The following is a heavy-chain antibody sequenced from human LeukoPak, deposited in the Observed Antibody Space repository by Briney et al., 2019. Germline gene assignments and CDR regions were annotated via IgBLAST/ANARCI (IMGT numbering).Heavy chain of an antibody. J-gene: IGHJ4*02. V-gene: IGHV3-48*03. CDR1: GFTFSSYE. D-gene: IGHD2-8*01. Sequence: QPGGSLRLSCAASGFTFSSYEMNWVRQAPGKGLEWISYISGSGSTIYYTDSVEGRFTISRDNAKNSLYLQMRSLRAEDTAVYYCAIDQNGVSGHWGQGNLVTVSS. CDR3: AIDQNGVSGH. CDR2: ISGSGSTI.